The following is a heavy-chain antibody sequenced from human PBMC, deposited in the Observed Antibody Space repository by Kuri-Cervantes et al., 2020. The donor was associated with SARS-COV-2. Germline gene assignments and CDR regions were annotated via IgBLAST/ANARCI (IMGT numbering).Heavy chain of an antibody. J-gene: IGHJ5*02. CDR3: ARVRPSTIFGVVIISAWFDP. V-gene: IGHV4-61*09. CDR1: GGSISSGSYY. D-gene: IGHD3-3*01. Sequence: SETLSLTCTVSGGSISSGSYYWSWIRQPAGKGLEWIGHIYTSGSTNYNPSLKSRVTISVDTSKNQFSLKLSSVTAADTAVYYCARVRPSTIFGVVIISAWFDPWGQGTLVTVSS. CDR2: IYTSGST.